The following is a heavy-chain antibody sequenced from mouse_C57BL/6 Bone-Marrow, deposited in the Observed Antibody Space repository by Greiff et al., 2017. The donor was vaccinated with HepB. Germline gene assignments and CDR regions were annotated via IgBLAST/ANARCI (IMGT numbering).Heavy chain of an antibody. CDR3: ASLITTVVATSYWYFDV. J-gene: IGHJ1*03. Sequence: VQLQQPGAELVMPGASVKLSCKASGYTFTSYWMNWVKQRPGQGLEWIGEIDPSDSYTNYNKKFKGKSTLTVDKYSITAYMQLSSLTAEDSAVYDCASLITTVVATSYWYFDVWGTGTTVTVSS. CDR2: IDPSDSYT. V-gene: IGHV1-69*01. CDR1: GYTFTSYW. D-gene: IGHD1-1*01.